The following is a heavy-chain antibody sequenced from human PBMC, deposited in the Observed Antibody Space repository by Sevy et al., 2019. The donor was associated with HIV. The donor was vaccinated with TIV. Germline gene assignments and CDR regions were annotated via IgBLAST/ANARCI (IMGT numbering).Heavy chain of an antibody. D-gene: IGHD1-1*01. CDR3: EAITTAGRDY. CDR2: ISGSGGYT. V-gene: IGHV3-23*01. CDR1: GFIFSSYV. J-gene: IGHJ4*02. Sequence: GGSLRLSCAASGFIFSSYVMSWVRQAPGKGLEWVSSISGSGGYTYYADSVKGRFTISGDNSNNMLYLQMNSLRAEDTAIYYCEAITTAGRDYWGQGTLVTISS.